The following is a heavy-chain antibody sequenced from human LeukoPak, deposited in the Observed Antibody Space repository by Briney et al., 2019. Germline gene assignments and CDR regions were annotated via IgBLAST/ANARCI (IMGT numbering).Heavy chain of an antibody. CDR1: GGSISSGGYS. D-gene: IGHD1-1*01. Sequence: SQTLTLTCAVSGGSISSGGYSWSWIRQPPGMGLEWIGYIYHSGSTYYNPSLKSRVTISVDRSKNQFSLKLSSVTAADTAGYYCARGSGNAWFDPWGQGTLVTVSS. CDR3: ARGSGNAWFDP. J-gene: IGHJ5*02. V-gene: IGHV4-30-2*01. CDR2: IYHSGST.